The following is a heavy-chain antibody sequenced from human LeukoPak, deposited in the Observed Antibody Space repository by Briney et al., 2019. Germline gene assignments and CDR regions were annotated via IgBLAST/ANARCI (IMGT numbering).Heavy chain of an antibody. CDR3: ASPFYSSSWYDQGDAFDI. CDR1: GFTFSSYS. CDR2: ISSSSSYI. J-gene: IGHJ3*02. D-gene: IGHD6-13*01. Sequence: GGSLRLSCAASGFTFSSYSMNWVRQAPGKGLEWVSSISSSSSYIYYADSVKGRFTISRDNAKNSLYLQMNSLRAEDTAVYYCASPFYSSSWYDQGDAFDIWGQGTMVTVSS. V-gene: IGHV3-21*01.